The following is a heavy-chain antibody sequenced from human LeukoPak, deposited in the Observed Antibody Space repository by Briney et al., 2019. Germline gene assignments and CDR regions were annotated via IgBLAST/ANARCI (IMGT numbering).Heavy chain of an antibody. D-gene: IGHD2-15*01. V-gene: IGHV1-2*06. CDR2: INPNSGGT. Sequence: GASVKVSCKASGYTFTGYYMHWVRQAPGQGLEWIGRINPNSGGTNYAQKFQGRVTMTRDTSNSTAYMELSRLRSDDTAVYYCARGRRSGGSCYSDYWGQGTLVTVSS. CDR1: GYTFTGYY. CDR3: ARGRRSGGSCYSDY. J-gene: IGHJ4*02.